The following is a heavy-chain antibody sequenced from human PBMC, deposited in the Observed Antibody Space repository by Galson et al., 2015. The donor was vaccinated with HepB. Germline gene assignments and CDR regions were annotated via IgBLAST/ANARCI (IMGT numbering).Heavy chain of an antibody. V-gene: IGHV3-74*01. CDR1: GFTFSSYW. D-gene: IGHD5-12*01. J-gene: IGHJ4*02. CDR2: INSDGSST. CDR3: ARDLEKTGYSGRSGLGY. Sequence: SLRLSCAASGFTFSSYWMHWVRQAPGKGLVWVSRINSDGSSTSYADSVKGRFTISRDNAKNTLYLQMNSLRAEDTAVYYCARDLEKTGYSGRSGLGYWGQGTLVTVSS.